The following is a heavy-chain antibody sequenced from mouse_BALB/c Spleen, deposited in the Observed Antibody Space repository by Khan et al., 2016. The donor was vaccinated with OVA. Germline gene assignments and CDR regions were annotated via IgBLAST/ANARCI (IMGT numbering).Heavy chain of an antibody. CDR2: INPGTSYT. CDR3: ARDYDWYVDV. CDR1: GYTFTSYW. D-gene: IGHD2-4*01. J-gene: IGHJ1*01. Sequence: QVQLQQSGAELAKPGASVKMSCKASGYTFTSYWMHWVKQRPGQGLEWIGYINPGTSYTEYNQKFKDKATLTADKSSSTAYMQLSSLTSEDSAVYYGARDYDWYVDVWAAGTTVTVSS. V-gene: IGHV1-7*01.